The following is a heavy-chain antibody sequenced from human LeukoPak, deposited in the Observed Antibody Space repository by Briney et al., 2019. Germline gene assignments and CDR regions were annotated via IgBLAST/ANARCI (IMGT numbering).Heavy chain of an antibody. Sequence: SEPLSLTCTVSGGSISSYYRSWIRQPPGKGLEWIGYIYYSGSTHYNPSLKSRVTISVDTSKNQFSLRLSSVTAADTAVYYCAREYSSGWSGAGYWGQGTLVTVSS. CDR1: GGSISSYY. V-gene: IGHV4-59*01. CDR3: AREYSSGWSGAGY. CDR2: IYYSGST. D-gene: IGHD6-19*01. J-gene: IGHJ4*02.